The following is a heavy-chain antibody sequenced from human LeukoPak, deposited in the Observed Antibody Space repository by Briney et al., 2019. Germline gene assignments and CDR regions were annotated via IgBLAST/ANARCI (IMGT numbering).Heavy chain of an antibody. CDR3: AGGHRNWLLSWFDP. J-gene: IGHJ5*02. V-gene: IGHV4-34*01. CDR1: GGSFSGSY. D-gene: IGHD3-9*01. CDR2: INDSENT. Sequence: PSETLSLTCAVYGGSFSGSYWSWIRQPPGKGLEWIGEINDSENTNYNPSLKSRVTIDTSKNQFSLTLTSVTAADTAVYYCAGGHRNWLLSWFDPWGRGTLATVSS.